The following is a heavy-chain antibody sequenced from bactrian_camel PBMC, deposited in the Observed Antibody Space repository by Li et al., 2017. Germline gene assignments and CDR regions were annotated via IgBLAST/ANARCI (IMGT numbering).Heavy chain of an antibody. D-gene: IGHD5*01. CDR3: VGGTGWNY. J-gene: IGHJ4*01. V-gene: IGHV3S7*01. CDR2: IIADGSST. CDR1: GFAFTSAD. Sequence: HVQLVESGGDLVQPGGSLTLSCVASGFAFTSADMRWVRQAPGKGLEWVSSIIADGSSTYYADSALGRFTVSRDNAKNTVYLQMNRLEPEDTAVYYFVGGTGWNYWGQGTQVTVS.